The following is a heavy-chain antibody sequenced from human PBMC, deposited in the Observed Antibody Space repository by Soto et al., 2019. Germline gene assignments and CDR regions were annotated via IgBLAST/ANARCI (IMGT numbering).Heavy chain of an antibody. CDR1: GYTFTSYD. D-gene: IGHD3-10*01. CDR2: ISAYNGNT. J-gene: IGHJ5*02. Sequence: QVQLVQSGAKVKKPGASVKVSCKASGYTFTSYDIRWVRQAPGQGLEWMGWISAYNGNTNYAQKLQDRVTMTTDTSTSTAYMELRSLRSDDTAVYYCAREGGTMGAGWFDPWGQGTLVTVSS. V-gene: IGHV1-18*01. CDR3: AREGGTMGAGWFDP.